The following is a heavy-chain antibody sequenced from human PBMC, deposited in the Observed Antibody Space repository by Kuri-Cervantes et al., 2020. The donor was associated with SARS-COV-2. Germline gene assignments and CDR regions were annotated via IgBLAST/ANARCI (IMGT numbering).Heavy chain of an antibody. J-gene: IGHJ3*02. CDR3: AREKDILTGLLFGAFDI. D-gene: IGHD3-9*01. V-gene: IGHV3-48*03. CDR1: GFTYSSYE. Sequence: GESLKISCAASGFTYSSYEMNWVRQAPGKGLEWVSYISSSGSTIYYADSVKGRFTISRDNSKNTLYLQMNSLRAEDTAVYYCAREKDILTGLLFGAFDIWGQGTMVTVSS. CDR2: ISSSGSTI.